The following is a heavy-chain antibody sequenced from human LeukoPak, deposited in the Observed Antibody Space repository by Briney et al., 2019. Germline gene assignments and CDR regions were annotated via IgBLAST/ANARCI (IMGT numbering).Heavy chain of an antibody. CDR1: GGSISSGSYY. D-gene: IGHD3-10*01. J-gene: IGHJ3*02. V-gene: IGHV4-61*02. CDR2: IYTSGST. CDR3: ASYGSGSYAFDI. Sequence: SQTLSLTCTVSGGSISSGSYYGSWIRQPAGKGLEWIGRIYTSGSTDYNPSLKSRVTISVDTSKNQFSLKLSSVTAADTAVYYCASYGSGSYAFDIWGQGTMVTVSS.